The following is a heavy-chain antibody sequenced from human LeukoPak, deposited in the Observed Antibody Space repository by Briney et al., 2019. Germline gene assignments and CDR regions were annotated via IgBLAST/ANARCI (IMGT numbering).Heavy chain of an antibody. Sequence: ASVKVSCKVSGYTLTELSMHWVRQAPGKGLEWMGGFDPEDGETIYAQKFQGRVTMTEDTSTDPAYMELSSLRSEDTAVYYCATFQSGYSSYWFDPWGQGTLVTVSS. D-gene: IGHD3-3*01. CDR1: GYTLTELS. CDR3: ATFQSGYSSYWFDP. J-gene: IGHJ5*02. V-gene: IGHV1-24*01. CDR2: FDPEDGET.